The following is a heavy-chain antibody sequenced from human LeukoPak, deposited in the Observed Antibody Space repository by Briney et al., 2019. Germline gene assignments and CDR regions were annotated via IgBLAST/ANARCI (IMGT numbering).Heavy chain of an antibody. J-gene: IGHJ3*02. CDR3: ARDQDPGAFDI. Sequence: GSVKVSCKASSYTLTNYGISWVRQAPGQGLEWMGWINAYNGNTNYAQNLQGRVTMATDTSTNTAYMELRSLRSDDTAVYYCARDQDPGAFDIWGQGTMVTVSS. CDR1: SYTLTNYG. CDR2: INAYNGNT. V-gene: IGHV1-18*01.